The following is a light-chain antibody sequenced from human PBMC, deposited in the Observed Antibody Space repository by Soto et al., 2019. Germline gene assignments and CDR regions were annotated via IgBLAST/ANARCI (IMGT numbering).Light chain of an antibody. CDR1: QSVSSN. J-gene: IGKJ2*01. Sequence: EIVMMQSPATLSVSPGERATLSCRASQSVSSNLAWYQRKPGQAPRLLIYGASTRATGIPARISGSGSGTEFTLTISSLQSEDFAVYYCQQHNDWPRTFGQGTKLEIK. CDR2: GAS. V-gene: IGKV3-15*01. CDR3: QQHNDWPRT.